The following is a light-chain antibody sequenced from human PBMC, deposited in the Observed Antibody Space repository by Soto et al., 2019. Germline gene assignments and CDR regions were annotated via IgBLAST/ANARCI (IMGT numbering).Light chain of an antibody. J-gene: IGKJ1*01. Sequence: DIQMTQSPTSLSASVGDSVSITCRASQSIRSHLNWYQQKPGKAPKLLIYKASSLESGVPSRFSGSGSGTEFTLTISSLQPDDFATYYCQQYNSYPWTFGQGTKVDIK. V-gene: IGKV1-5*03. CDR2: KAS. CDR1: QSIRSH. CDR3: QQYNSYPWT.